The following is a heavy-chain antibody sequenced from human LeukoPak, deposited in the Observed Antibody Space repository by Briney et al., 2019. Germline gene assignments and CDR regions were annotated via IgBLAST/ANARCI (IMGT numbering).Heavy chain of an antibody. V-gene: IGHV4-61*02. J-gene: IGHJ6*03. CDR2: IYTSGST. CDR3: ARDRKEWLAYSYYYYMDV. Sequence: SETLSLTCTVSGGSIRSSSYYWTWVRQTAGKGLEWIGRIYTSGSTNYNPSLKSRVTMSVDTSKNQFSLKLSSVTAADTAVYYCARDRKEWLAYSYYYYMDVWGKGTTVTVSS. D-gene: IGHD6-19*01. CDR1: GGSIRSSSYY.